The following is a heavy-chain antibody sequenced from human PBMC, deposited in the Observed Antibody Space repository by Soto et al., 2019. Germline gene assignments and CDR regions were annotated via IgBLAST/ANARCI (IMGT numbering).Heavy chain of an antibody. CDR2: ITGSGGST. V-gene: IGHV3-23*01. D-gene: IGHD5-18*01. Sequence: GGSLRLSCAASGFTFSSYSMSWVRQAPGKGLEWVSAITGSGGSTYYADSVKGRFTISRDNSKNTLYLQMNSLRAEDTAVYYCAKEGDLIGYNYGSCFDYWGQGTLVTVAS. CDR3: AKEGDLIGYNYGSCFDY. CDR1: GFTFSSYS. J-gene: IGHJ4*02.